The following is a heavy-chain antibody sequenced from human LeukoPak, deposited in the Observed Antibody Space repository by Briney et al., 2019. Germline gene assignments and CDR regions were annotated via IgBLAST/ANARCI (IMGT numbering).Heavy chain of an antibody. Sequence: KPSETLSLTCTVSGGSISSSSYYWGWIRQPPGKGLEWIGSIYYSGSTYYNPSLKSRVTISVDTSKNQFSLKLSSVTAADTAVYYCARGKVSRDGYSYYFDYWGQGTLVTVSS. J-gene: IGHJ4*02. CDR1: GGSISSSSYY. D-gene: IGHD5-24*01. CDR2: IYYSGST. CDR3: ARGKVSRDGYSYYFDY. V-gene: IGHV4-39*07.